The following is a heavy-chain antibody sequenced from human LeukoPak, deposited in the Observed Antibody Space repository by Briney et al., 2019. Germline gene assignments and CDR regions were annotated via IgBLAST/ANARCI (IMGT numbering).Heavy chain of an antibody. Sequence: GGSLRLSCAASGFTFSSYAMSWVRQAPGKGLEWVSATSGSGGSTYYADSVKGRFTISRDNSKNTLYLQMNSLRAEDTAVYYCASHTALGYCSSTSCSGDYWGQGTLVTVSS. D-gene: IGHD2-2*01. CDR2: TSGSGGST. CDR3: ASHTALGYCSSTSCSGDY. J-gene: IGHJ4*02. V-gene: IGHV3-23*01. CDR1: GFTFSSYA.